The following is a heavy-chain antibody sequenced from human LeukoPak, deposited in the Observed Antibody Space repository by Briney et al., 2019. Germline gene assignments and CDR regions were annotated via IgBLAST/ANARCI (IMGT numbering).Heavy chain of an antibody. V-gene: IGHV1-2*02. CDR1: GYTFTGYY. CDR3: ARDHGYCSSTSCYNAFDI. Sequence: GASVKVSCKASGYTFTGYYMHWVRQAPGRGLEWMGWINPNSGGTNYAQKFQGRVTMTRDTSISAAYMELSRLRSDDTAVYYCARDHGYCSSTSCYNAFDIWGQGTMVTVPS. D-gene: IGHD2-2*02. CDR2: INPNSGGT. J-gene: IGHJ3*02.